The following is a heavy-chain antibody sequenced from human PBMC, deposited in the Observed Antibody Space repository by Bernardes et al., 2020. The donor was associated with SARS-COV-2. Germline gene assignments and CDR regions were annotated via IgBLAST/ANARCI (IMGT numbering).Heavy chain of an antibody. Sequence: SETLSLTCTVSGASITNANYYWVWLRQPPGKGLEWFGNIYYSGRTYYNPSLKGRLTMAVDTSKNRFSLRLSSVTAADTAVYYCARLSDYNFWTGTDGYFDLWGRGTLVTVSS. D-gene: IGHD3-3*01. CDR1: GASITNANYY. V-gene: IGHV4-39*01. CDR3: ARLSDYNFWTGTDGYFDL. J-gene: IGHJ2*01. CDR2: IYYSGRT.